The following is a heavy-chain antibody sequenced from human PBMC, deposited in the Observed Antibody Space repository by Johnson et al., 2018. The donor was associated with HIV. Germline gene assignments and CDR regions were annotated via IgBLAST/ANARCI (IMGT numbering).Heavy chain of an antibody. CDR1: GFTFKNYW. CDR3: ARDPSRSPGAFDI. CDR2: IRQDGSEK. V-gene: IGHV3-7*01. J-gene: IGHJ3*02. Sequence: MQLVESGGGLVQPGGSLRLSCVVSGFTFKNYWMNWVRQAPGKGLEWVAYIRQDGSEKEYLDSVKGRFTISRDNSNNTLYVEMNSQRAEDTAVYYCARDPSRSPGAFDIWGQGTMVTVSS.